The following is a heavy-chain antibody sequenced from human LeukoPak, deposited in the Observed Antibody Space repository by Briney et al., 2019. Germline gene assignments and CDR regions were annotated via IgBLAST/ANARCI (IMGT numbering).Heavy chain of an antibody. CDR1: GFPFNIYW. J-gene: IGHJ4*02. V-gene: IGHV3-7*05. CDR2: IKQDGSEK. D-gene: IGHD1-26*01. Sequence: GGSLRLYCAASGFPFNIYWMSWVRQAPGKGLEWVANIKQDGSEKYYVDSVKGRFTISRDNAKNSLYLQMNSLRAEDTAVYYCARVWPYTGRPYAYDFWGQGSLVTVSS. CDR3: ARVWPYTGRPYAYDF.